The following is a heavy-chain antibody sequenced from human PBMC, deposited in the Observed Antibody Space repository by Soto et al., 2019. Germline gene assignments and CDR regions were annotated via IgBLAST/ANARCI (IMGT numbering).Heavy chain of an antibody. J-gene: IGHJ6*03. CDR2: ISGSGGST. D-gene: IGHD4-17*01. V-gene: IGHV3-23*01. CDR3: AKVGGDYVYYYYYMDV. Sequence: GGSLRLSCASSGFTFSSYAMSWVRQAPGKGLEWVSAISGSGGSTYYADSVKGRFTISRDNSKNTPYLQMNSLRAEDTAVYYCAKVGGDYVYYYYYMDVWGKGTTVTVSS. CDR1: GFTFSSYA.